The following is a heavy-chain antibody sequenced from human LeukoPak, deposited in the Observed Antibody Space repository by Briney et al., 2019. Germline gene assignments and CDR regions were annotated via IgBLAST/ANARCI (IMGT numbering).Heavy chain of an antibody. D-gene: IGHD1-26*01. CDR1: GFTFSSYS. CDR3: ARDQWQWLAQVGANFDY. V-gene: IGHV3-48*02. Sequence: PGGALRLSCAASGFTFSSYSMNWVRQAPGKGLEWVSYISSSSSTIYYADSVKGRFTISRDNAKNSLYLQMNSLRDEDTAVYYCARDQWQWLAQVGANFDYWGQGTLVTVSS. CDR2: ISSSSSTI. J-gene: IGHJ4*02.